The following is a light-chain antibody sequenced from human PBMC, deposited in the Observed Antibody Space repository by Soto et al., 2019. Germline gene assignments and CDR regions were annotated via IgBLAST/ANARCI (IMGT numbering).Light chain of an antibody. V-gene: IGKV2-28*01. CDR3: MQALHAPPT. Sequence: DIVMTQSPLSLPVTPGEPASISCRSSQSLLHSNGYNYLDWYLQKPGQSPQLLIYLNSNRASGVPDRVSGSGSGTDFTLKISRVEAEDVGVYYCMQALHAPPTFGQGTKVEIK. CDR1: QSLLHSNGYNY. J-gene: IGKJ1*01. CDR2: LNS.